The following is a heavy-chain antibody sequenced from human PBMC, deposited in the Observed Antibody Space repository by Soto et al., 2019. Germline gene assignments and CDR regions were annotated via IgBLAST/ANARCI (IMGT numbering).Heavy chain of an antibody. CDR3: VRISAPSDYAY. CDR1: GGSISSNNW. D-gene: IGHD3-16*01. CDR2: IYHSGST. Sequence: SETLSLTCAVSGGSISSNNWWSWVRQPPGKGLEWIGAIYHSGSTNYNPSLKSRVTISVDKSKNQFSLKLSSVTAADTAVYYCVRISAPSDYAYWGQGTLVTVSS. J-gene: IGHJ4*02. V-gene: IGHV4-4*02.